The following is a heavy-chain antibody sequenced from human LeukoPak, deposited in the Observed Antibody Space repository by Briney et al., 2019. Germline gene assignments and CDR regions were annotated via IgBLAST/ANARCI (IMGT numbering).Heavy chain of an antibody. CDR2: IYHSGST. V-gene: IGHV4-30-2*01. J-gene: IGHJ4*02. D-gene: IGHD2/OR15-2a*01. Sequence: SQTLSLTCAVSGGSISSGGYSWSWIRQPPGKGLEWIGYIYHSGSTYYNPSLKSRVTISVDKSRNQFSVMLTPVSAADTAVYYCARNAYYSADYWGQGTLVTVSS. CDR1: GGSISSGGYS. CDR3: ARNAYYSADY.